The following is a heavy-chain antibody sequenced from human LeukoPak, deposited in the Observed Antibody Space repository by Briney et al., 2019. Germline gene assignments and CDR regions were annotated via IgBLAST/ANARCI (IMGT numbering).Heavy chain of an antibody. CDR2: IYYSGST. CDR3: ARDAQWLVLDY. V-gene: IGHV4-59*01. J-gene: IGHJ4*02. CDR1: GGSISSYY. D-gene: IGHD6-19*01. Sequence: PSETLSLTCTVSGGSISSYYWSWIRQPPGKGLEWIGYIYYSGSTNYNPSLKSRVTISVDTSKNQFSLKLSSVTAADTAVYYCARDAQWLVLDYWGQGTLVTVSS.